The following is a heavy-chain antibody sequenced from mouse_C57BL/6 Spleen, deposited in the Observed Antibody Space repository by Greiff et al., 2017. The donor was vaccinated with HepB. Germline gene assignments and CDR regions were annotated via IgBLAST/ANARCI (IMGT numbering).Heavy chain of an antibody. D-gene: IGHD1-1*02. CDR3: ARDRGLMEGYFGG. Sequence: EVQLVESGGGLVKPGGSLKLSCAASGFTFSSYAMSWVRQTPEKRLEWVATISDGGSYTYYPDNVKGRFAISRDNAKNNLYLKVSHLKSADTAMYYCARDRGLMEGYFGGWGTETTVTVSS. V-gene: IGHV5-4*01. CDR2: ISDGGSYT. J-gene: IGHJ1*03. CDR1: GFTFSSYA.